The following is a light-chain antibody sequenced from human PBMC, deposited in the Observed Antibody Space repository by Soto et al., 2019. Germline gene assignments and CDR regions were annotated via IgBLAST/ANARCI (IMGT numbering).Light chain of an antibody. Sequence: DIQMTQSPSTLSASVGDRVTITCRASQSISSWLAWYQQKPGKAPKLLIYKASSLESGVPSRFSGSGSGTEFTLTISRLQPDDFATYYCQRYNSYPLAFGGGTKVEIK. CDR1: QSISSW. CDR2: KAS. J-gene: IGKJ4*02. V-gene: IGKV1-5*03. CDR3: QRYNSYPLA.